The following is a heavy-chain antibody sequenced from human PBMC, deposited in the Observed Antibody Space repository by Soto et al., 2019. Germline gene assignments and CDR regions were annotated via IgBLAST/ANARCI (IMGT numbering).Heavy chain of an antibody. J-gene: IGHJ6*02. CDR3: ASFVDYEYYGMDV. CDR1: GASISNYY. V-gene: IGHV4-59*01. D-gene: IGHD3-16*02. CDR2: IYYSGST. Sequence: EALSLARRVSGASISNYYWSWIRQPPGKGLEWIGYIYYSGSTNYNPSLKSRVTISVDTSKNQFSLKLSSVTAADKAVYSCASFVDYEYYGMDVWGQGTKVTV.